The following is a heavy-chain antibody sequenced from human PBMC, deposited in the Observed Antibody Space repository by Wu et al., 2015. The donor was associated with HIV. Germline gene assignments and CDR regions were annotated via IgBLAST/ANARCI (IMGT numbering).Heavy chain of an antibody. D-gene: IGHD3-10*01. Sequence: QVQLVQSGAEVKKPGASVKVSCKTSGYTFFDYYMHWVRQAPGKGFEWMGWIGGNRGESHSAQRFRDRFTMTRDTSTNTAYMELTRLTSDDTALYYCARLSLRRFGELFSGADYWGQGTLVTVST. J-gene: IGHJ4*02. CDR1: GYTFFDYY. V-gene: IGHV1-2*02. CDR2: IGGNRGES. CDR3: ARLSLRRFGELFSGADY.